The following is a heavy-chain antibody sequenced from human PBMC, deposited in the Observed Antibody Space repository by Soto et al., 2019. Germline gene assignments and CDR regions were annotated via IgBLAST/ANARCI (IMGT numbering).Heavy chain of an antibody. J-gene: IGHJ4*02. CDR3: ASSRYSFGHSFDY. Sequence: PGESLKISCKYSEYRFSTYWIAWVRQMPGKGLEWMGRIDPSESYTKYSPPFEGHVSISVDKSISTVYLQWSSLKAADTAMYYCASSRYSFGHSFDYWGQGTQVTVSS. CDR1: EYRFSTYW. D-gene: IGHD5-12*01. CDR2: IDPSESYT. V-gene: IGHV5-10-1*01.